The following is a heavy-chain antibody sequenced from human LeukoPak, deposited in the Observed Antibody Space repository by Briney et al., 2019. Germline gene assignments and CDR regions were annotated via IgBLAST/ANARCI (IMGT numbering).Heavy chain of an antibody. V-gene: IGHV4-34*01. J-gene: IGHJ4*02. D-gene: IGHD2-15*01. CDR1: GGSFSGYY. Sequence: PSETLFLTCAVYGGSFSGYYWSWIRQPPGKGLEWIGEINHSGSTNYNPSLKSRVTISVDTSKNQFSLKLSSVTAADTAVYYCARGVYCSGGSCPYYFDYWGQGTLVTVSS. CDR2: INHSGST. CDR3: ARGVYCSGGSCPYYFDY.